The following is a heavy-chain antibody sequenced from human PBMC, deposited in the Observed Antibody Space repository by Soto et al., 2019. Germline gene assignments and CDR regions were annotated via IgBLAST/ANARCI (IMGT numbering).Heavy chain of an antibody. Sequence: GESLKISCKGSGYSFTSYWIGWVRQMPGKGLEWMGIIYPGDSETKYSPSFQGQVTISADKSISTAYLQWSSLKASDTAMYYCAMGPYYYDSSGWGVLSLLDYWGQGTLVTVSS. CDR1: GYSFTSYW. CDR3: AMGPYYYDSSGWGVLSLLDY. D-gene: IGHD3-22*01. CDR2: IYPGDSET. J-gene: IGHJ4*02. V-gene: IGHV5-51*01.